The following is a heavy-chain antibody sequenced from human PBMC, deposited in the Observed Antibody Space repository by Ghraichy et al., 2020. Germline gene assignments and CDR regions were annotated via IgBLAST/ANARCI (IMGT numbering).Heavy chain of an antibody. J-gene: IGHJ4*02. Sequence: GALRLSCAASGFTFSTYWMHWVRQPPGKGLVWVSRITSDGSDTSYADSVKGRFTISRDNAKNTLYLQMNSLRAEDTAVYYCATVGTKWELLRWGQGTLVTVSS. CDR1: GFTFSTYW. CDR2: ITSDGSDT. CDR3: ATVGTKWELLR. D-gene: IGHD1-26*01. V-gene: IGHV3-74*01.